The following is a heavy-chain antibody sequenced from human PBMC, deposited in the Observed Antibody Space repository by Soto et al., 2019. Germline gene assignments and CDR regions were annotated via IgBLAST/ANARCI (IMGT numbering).Heavy chain of an antibody. V-gene: IGHV3-21*01. Sequence: EVQLVESGGGLVKPGGSLRLSCAASGFTFSSYSMNWVRQAPGKGLEWVSSISSSSSYIYYADSVKGGFTISRDNANNSLYLQMNSLRAEDTAVYYCEREVRGLGNLFDPWGQGTLVTVSS. CDR2: ISSSSSYI. D-gene: IGHD3-10*01. CDR3: EREVRGLGNLFDP. CDR1: GFTFSSYS. J-gene: IGHJ5*02.